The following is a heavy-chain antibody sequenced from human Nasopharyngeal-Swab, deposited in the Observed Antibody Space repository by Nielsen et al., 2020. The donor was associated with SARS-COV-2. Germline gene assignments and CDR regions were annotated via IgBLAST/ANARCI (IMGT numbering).Heavy chain of an antibody. CDR3: ASLGGSIFVGGFNYFDY. D-gene: IGHD3-3*01. J-gene: IGHJ4*02. Sequence: RQAPRKGLEWIGSIYYSGSTYYHPSLKSRVTISVDTSKNQFSLKLSSVTAADTAVYCCASLGGSIFVGGFNYFDYWGQGTLVTVSS. V-gene: IGHV4-39*07. CDR2: IYYSGST.